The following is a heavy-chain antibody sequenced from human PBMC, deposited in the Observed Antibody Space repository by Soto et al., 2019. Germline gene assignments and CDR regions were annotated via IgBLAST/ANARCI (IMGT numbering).Heavy chain of an antibody. Sequence: SVKVSCKASRVAFSKFIVTWVRQAPGQGLEWMGGIIPIFGPANFAKKFQGRVTITADESTTTAYMELSSLTSEDTAVYYCATGSFTSTGGRIGYHYNAMDVWGQGTTVTVSS. V-gene: IGHV1-69*13. D-gene: IGHD1-1*01. CDR2: IIPIFGPA. CDR1: RVAFSKFI. CDR3: ATGSFTSTGGRIGYHYNAMDV. J-gene: IGHJ6*02.